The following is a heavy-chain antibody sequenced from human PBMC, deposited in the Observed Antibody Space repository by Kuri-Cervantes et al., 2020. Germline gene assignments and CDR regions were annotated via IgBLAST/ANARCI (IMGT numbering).Heavy chain of an antibody. V-gene: IGHV3-13*01. D-gene: IGHD1-26*01. CDR2: IGTAGDT. CDR3: ARVGLGGSHWYFDL. CDR1: GFTLNINW. Sequence: GGSLRLSCATSGFTLNINWMHWVRQATGKGLEWVSAIGTAGDTYYPGSVKGRFTISRENAKNSLYLQMNSLRAGDTAVYYCARVGLGGSHWYFDLWGRGTLVTVSS. J-gene: IGHJ2*01.